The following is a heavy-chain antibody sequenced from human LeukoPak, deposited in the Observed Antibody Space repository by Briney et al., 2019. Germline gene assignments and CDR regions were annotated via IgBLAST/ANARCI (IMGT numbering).Heavy chain of an antibody. CDR3: ATSSGWKSNIDY. J-gene: IGHJ4*02. CDR2: INPNSGGT. D-gene: IGHD6-19*01. CDR1: GYTFDGYY. V-gene: IGHV1-2*02. Sequence: ASVKVSCKASGYTFDGYYIHWVRQAPGQGLEWMGWINPNSGGTNYAQKFQGRVTMTRDTSISTAYMELSRLRSDDTAVFYCATSSGWKSNIDYWGQGTLVTVSS.